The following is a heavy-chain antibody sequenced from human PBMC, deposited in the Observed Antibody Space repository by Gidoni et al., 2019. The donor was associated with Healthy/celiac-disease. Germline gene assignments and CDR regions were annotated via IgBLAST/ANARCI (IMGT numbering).Heavy chain of an antibody. CDR3: ARGRYYYGSGSYYNVFRFDP. J-gene: IGHJ5*02. V-gene: IGHV4-34*01. Sequence: QVQLQQWGAGLLKPSETLSLTCAVYGGSFSGYYWSWIRQPPGKGLEWIGEINHSGSTNYNPSLKSRVTISVDTSKNQFSLKLSSVTAADTAVYYCARGRYYYGSGSYYNVFRFDPWGQGTLVTVSS. CDR2: INHSGST. D-gene: IGHD3-10*01. CDR1: GGSFSGYY.